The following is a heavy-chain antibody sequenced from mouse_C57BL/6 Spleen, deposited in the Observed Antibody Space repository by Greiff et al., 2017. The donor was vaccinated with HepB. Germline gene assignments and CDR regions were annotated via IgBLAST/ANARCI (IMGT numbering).Heavy chain of an antibody. CDR2: IYPGNSDT. V-gene: IGHV1-5*01. CDR3: TRKGAGEAYYFAY. J-gene: IGHJ3*01. D-gene: IGHD2-10*01. CDR1: GYTFTSYW. Sequence: EVQLQQSGTVLARPGASVKMSCKTSGYTFTSYWMHWVKQRPGQGLEWIGAIYPGNSDTSYNQKFKGKAKLTAFTSASTAYMKLSSLTNEDSAVYYGTRKGAGEAYYFAYWGQGTLVTVSA.